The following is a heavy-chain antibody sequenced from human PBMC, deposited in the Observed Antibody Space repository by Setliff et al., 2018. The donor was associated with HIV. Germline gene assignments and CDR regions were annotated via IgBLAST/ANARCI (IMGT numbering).Heavy chain of an antibody. V-gene: IGHV1-8*02. CDR2: MNPNSGNT. CDR1: GYTFTSYD. Sequence: ASVKVSCKASGYTFTSYDINWVRQATGQGLEWMGWMNPNSGNTGYAQKFQGRATMTRNTSISTAYMELSSLRSEDTAVYYCARGAWYTSGWYSSRYMDVWGKGTTVTVSS. CDR3: ARGAWYTSGWYSSRYMDV. D-gene: IGHD6-19*01. J-gene: IGHJ6*03.